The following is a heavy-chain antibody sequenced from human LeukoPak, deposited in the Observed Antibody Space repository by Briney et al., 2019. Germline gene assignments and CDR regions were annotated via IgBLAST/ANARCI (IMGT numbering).Heavy chain of an antibody. CDR3: ARLRSYGYYYDGMDV. CDR1: GFTFSSYA. Sequence: GGSLRLSCAASGFTFSSYAMSWVRQAPGKGLEWVSAISGSGGSTYYADSVKGRFTISRDNSKNTLYLQMNSLRAEDTAVYYCARLRSYGYYYDGMDVWGQGTTVTVSS. V-gene: IGHV3-23*01. D-gene: IGHD3-16*01. CDR2: ISGSGGST. J-gene: IGHJ6*01.